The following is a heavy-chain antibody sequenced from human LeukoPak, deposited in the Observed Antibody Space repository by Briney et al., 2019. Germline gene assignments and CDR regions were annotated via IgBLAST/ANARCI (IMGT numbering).Heavy chain of an antibody. D-gene: IGHD2-2*01. J-gene: IGHJ5*02. CDR1: GYTFTSYD. CDR3: ARDRVPAAGKDWFDP. Sequence: ASVKVSCKASGYTFTSYDINWVRQATGQGLEWMGWMNPNSGNTGYAQKFQGRVTMARNTSISTAYMELSSLRSEDTAVYYCARDRVPAAGKDWFDPWGQGTLVTVSS. V-gene: IGHV1-8*01. CDR2: MNPNSGNT.